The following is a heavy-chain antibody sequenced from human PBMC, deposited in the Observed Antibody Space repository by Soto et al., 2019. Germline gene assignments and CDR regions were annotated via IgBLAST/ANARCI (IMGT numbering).Heavy chain of an antibody. CDR3: AKDIAASGYFPMDY. V-gene: IGHV3-23*01. CDR2: ISGGGGSA. J-gene: IGHJ4*02. Sequence: EVQLLESGGGLVQPGGSLRISCAASGFTFSSYAMSWVRQAPGKGLECVSTISGGGGSAYYAESVRGRFTISRDNSKNTLYLQMDSVRAEDTALYYCAKDIAASGYFPMDYWGQGTLVTVSS. D-gene: IGHD3-22*01. CDR1: GFTFSSYA.